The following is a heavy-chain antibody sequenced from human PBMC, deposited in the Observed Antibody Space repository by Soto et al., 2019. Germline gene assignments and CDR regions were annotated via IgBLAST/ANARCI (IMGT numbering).Heavy chain of an antibody. Sequence: HVHLVESGGDLVKPGGSLRLSCAVSGFTFSDYYMSWIRQAPGKGLEWVAYISGSGTYTNYADSVKGRFTISRDNAKNSLYLQMNSLRDEDTAVYYCVRDGGVVIPAASGGGYGMDVWGQGTTVTVSS. D-gene: IGHD2-2*01. J-gene: IGHJ6*02. V-gene: IGHV3-11*06. CDR3: VRDGGVVIPAASGGGYGMDV. CDR1: GFTFSDYY. CDR2: ISGSGTYT.